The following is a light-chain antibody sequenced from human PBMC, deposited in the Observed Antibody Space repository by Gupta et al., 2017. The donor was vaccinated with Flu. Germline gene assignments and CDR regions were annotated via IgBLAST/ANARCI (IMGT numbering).Light chain of an antibody. CDR3: QHENNCPWT. CDR2: GAS. V-gene: IGKV3-15*01. Sequence: RATLSVSPWERATLSCRASQSVSRDVDWYQQKPGQAPRLLIYGASTRATGFPARFSGSGSGTEFTLTISSRQSEDFAVYYCQHENNCPWTFGQGTKVEIK. CDR1: QSVSRD. J-gene: IGKJ1*01.